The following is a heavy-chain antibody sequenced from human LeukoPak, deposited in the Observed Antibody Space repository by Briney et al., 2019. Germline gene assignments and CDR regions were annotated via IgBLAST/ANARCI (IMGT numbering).Heavy chain of an antibody. CDR3: AKRKGGLRDPDY. V-gene: IGHV3-23*01. D-gene: IGHD3-16*01. CDR1: GFTFSSYA. CDR2: IASGGST. Sequence: GGSLRLSCAASGFTFSSYAMSWVRQAPGKGLEWVSAIASGGSTYYADSVKGRFTLSRDNSKNTLYLQMNSLRAQDTAVYYCAKRKGGLRDPDYWGQGTLVTVSS. J-gene: IGHJ4*02.